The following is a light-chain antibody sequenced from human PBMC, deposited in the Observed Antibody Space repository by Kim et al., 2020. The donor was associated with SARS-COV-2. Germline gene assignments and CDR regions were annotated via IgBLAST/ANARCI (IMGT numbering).Light chain of an antibody. CDR1: GGSIASNY. Sequence: NFMLTYLHSVSESPGKTVAISCIGTGGSIASNYVQWYQQRPGSAPTTVIYEDNQRPSGVPDRFSGSIDSSSNSASLTISGLQTEDEADYYCQSYDTVNHVIFGGGTKVTVL. CDR2: EDN. V-gene: IGLV6-57*02. J-gene: IGLJ2*01. CDR3: QSYDTVNHVI.